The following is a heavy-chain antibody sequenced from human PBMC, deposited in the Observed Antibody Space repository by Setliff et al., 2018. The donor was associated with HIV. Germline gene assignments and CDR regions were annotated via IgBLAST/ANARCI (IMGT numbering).Heavy chain of an antibody. J-gene: IGHJ4*02. Sequence: SETLSLTCTVSAVSIGGYSWSWIRQHPGKGLEWIGYIYYSGSTYYNPSLKSRVTISVDTSKNQFSLKLSSVTAADTAVYYCARDSGWYFVDYWGQGTLVTVSS. CDR3: ARDSGWYFVDY. V-gene: IGHV4-31*03. D-gene: IGHD6-19*01. CDR2: IYYSGST. CDR1: AVSIGGYS.